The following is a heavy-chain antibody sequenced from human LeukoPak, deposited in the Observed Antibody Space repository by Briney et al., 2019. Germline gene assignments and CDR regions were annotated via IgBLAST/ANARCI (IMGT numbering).Heavy chain of an antibody. J-gene: IGHJ4*02. CDR3: ARVGGSLAYCGGGCYPLDY. CDR1: VFSFSSSS. D-gene: IGHD2-21*02. CDR2: IRSSSSYI. V-gene: IGHV3-21*01. Sequence: GGSLRLSCADSVFSFSSSSMNSVREGLGEGLWWVSPIRSSSSYIYYEDSVKGRFTISRDNAKNSLYLQMNSLRAEDTAVYYCARVGGSLAYCGGGCYPLDYWGQGTLVTVSS.